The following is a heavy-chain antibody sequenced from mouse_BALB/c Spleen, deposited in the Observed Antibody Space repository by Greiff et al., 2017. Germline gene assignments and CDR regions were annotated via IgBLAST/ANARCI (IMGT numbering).Heavy chain of an antibody. J-gene: IGHJ3*01. D-gene: IGHD2-3*01. CDR3: ARKAGDGYFFPY. CDR2: INPGSGGT. V-gene: IGHV1-54*03. CDR1: GYAFTNYL. Sequence: QVQLQQSGAELVRPGTSVKVSCKASGYAFTNYLIEWVKQRPGQGLEWIGVINPGSGGTNYNEKFKGKATLTADKSSSTAYMQLSSLTSDDSAVYFCARKAGDGYFFPYWGQGTLVTVSA.